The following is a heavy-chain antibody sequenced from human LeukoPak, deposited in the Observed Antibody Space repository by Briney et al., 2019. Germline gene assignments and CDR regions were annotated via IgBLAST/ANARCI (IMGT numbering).Heavy chain of an antibody. V-gene: IGHV3-23*01. D-gene: IGHD1-26*01. CDR3: AKDRKLLPYYFDY. Sequence: GGSLRLSCAASGFTFSSYAMSWVRQAPGKGLEWVSAISGSGGSTYYADSVKGRFTTSRDNSKNTLYLQMNSLRAEDTAVYYCAKDRKLLPYYFDYWGQGTLVTVSS. CDR2: ISGSGGST. J-gene: IGHJ4*02. CDR1: GFTFSSYA.